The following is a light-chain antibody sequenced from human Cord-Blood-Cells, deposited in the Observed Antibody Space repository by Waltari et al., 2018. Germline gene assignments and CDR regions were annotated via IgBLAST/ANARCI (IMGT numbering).Light chain of an antibody. J-gene: IGKJ3*01. CDR1: QRVSSY. V-gene: IGKV3-11*01. CDR2: DAS. CDR3: QQRSNWPPNT. Sequence: EIVLTQSPATLSLSPGERATLSCRARQRVSSYLAWYQQKPGQAPRLLIYDASNRATGIPARFSGSGSGTDFTLTISSLEPEDFAVYDCQQRSNWPPNTFGPGTKVDIK.